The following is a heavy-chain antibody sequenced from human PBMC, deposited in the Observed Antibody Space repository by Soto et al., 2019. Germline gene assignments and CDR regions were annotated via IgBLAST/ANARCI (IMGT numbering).Heavy chain of an antibody. Sequence: GGSLRLSCAASGFTFSSYDMHWVRQATGKGLEWVSAIGTAGDTYYPGSVKGRFTISRENAKNSLYLQMNSLRAEDTAVYYCARVLREDYGMDVWGQGTTVTVSS. CDR1: GFTFSSYD. CDR3: ARVLREDYGMDV. CDR2: IGTAGDT. J-gene: IGHJ6*02. V-gene: IGHV3-13*01. D-gene: IGHD4-17*01.